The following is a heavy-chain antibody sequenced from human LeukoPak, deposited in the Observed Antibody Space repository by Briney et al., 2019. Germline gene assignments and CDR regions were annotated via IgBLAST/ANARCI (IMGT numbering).Heavy chain of an antibody. D-gene: IGHD3-16*02. CDR3: ARSLSSRFSGPRRPYYFDS. V-gene: IGHV3-23*01. CDR2: ISSSGGST. J-gene: IGHJ4*02. CDR1: GFTFSNYA. Sequence: GGSLRLSCAASGFTFSNYAMSWVRQAPGKGLQWVSGISSSGGSTYYVDSVKGRFTISTDNSKNTLYLQMNSLRAEDTAVYYCARSLSSRFSGPRRPYYFDSWGQGTLVTVSS.